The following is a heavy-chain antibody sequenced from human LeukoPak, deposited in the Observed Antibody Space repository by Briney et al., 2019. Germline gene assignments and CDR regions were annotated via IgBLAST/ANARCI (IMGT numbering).Heavy chain of an antibody. Sequence: GGSLRLSCAASGFTFSSYSMNWVRRAPGKGLEWVSSISSSSSYTYYADSVKGRFTISRDNAKNSLYLQMNSLRAEDTAVYYCASYSNYGGPFDYWGQGTLVTVSS. J-gene: IGHJ4*02. CDR1: GFTFSSYS. CDR2: ISSSSSYT. CDR3: ASYSNYGGPFDY. D-gene: IGHD4-11*01. V-gene: IGHV3-21*01.